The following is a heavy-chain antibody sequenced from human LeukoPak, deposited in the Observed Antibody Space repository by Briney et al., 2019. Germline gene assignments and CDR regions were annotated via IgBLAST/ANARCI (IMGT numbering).Heavy chain of an antibody. CDR2: IYYSGST. Sequence: PSQTLSLTCTVSGGSISSGGYYWSWIRQAPGKTLEWIGYIYYSGSTYLNPSLKSRVSMSVDMSKSQFSLTVNSVTAADTAVYFCARGPYCSGGTCYPLDSWGQGTLVTVSS. J-gene: IGHJ5*01. CDR1: GGSISSGGYY. CDR3: ARGPYCSGGTCYPLDS. V-gene: IGHV4-30-4*01. D-gene: IGHD2-15*01.